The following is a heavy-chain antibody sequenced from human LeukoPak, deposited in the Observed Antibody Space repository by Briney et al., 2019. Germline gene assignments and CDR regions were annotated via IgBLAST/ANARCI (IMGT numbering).Heavy chain of an antibody. V-gene: IGHV3-7*01. Sequence: GGSLRLSCAASGFSLSNYWMNWVRQAPGKGLKWVASIRPDGSEKYYVGSLRGRFTISRDDARNSLYLQMNSLRAEDTAVYYCAEGGYWGQGTLVTVSS. CDR1: GFSLSNYW. CDR3: AEGGY. J-gene: IGHJ4*02. CDR2: IRPDGSEK.